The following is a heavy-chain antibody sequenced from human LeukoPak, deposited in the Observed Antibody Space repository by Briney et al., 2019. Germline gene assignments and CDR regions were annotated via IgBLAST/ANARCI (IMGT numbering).Heavy chain of an antibody. D-gene: IGHD2-2*01. Sequence: GGSLRLSCGASGFTFSSYSMNWVRQAPGKGLDWVSSISSSGSYIYYADSVKGRFTVSRDNAKNSLYLQMNSLRGEDTAVYYCARDLGPRTSCYDYWGQGALVTVSS. CDR3: ARDLGPRTSCYDY. J-gene: IGHJ4*02. V-gene: IGHV3-21*01. CDR2: ISSSGSYI. CDR1: GFTFSSYS.